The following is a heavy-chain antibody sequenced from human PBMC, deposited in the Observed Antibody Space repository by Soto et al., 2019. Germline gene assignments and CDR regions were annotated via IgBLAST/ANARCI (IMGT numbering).Heavy chain of an antibody. J-gene: IGHJ6*02. Sequence: ASVKVSCKTSGYTFTSYDINWVRQAPGQGLEWMGWMNPNSGNTDYAQKFQGRVTMTRNTSISTAYMELSSLRSEDTAVYFCARGKTEYYYAMDVWGQGTTVTSP. V-gene: IGHV1-8*01. CDR3: ARGKTEYYYAMDV. CDR1: GYTFTSYD. CDR2: MNPNSGNT.